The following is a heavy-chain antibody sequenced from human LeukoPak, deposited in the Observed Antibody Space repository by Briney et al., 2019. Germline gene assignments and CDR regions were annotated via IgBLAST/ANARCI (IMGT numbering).Heavy chain of an antibody. V-gene: IGHV1-69*01. Sequence: GSSVKVSCKASGGTFNSYAIGWVRQAPGQGLEWMGGIVPIFGTTNYAQKFQGRVTITADESTSTAYMELSSLRSEDTAVYYCARGDSYGYQYRFDYWGQGTLVTVSS. CDR3: ARGDSYGYQYRFDY. CDR1: GGTFNSYA. J-gene: IGHJ4*02. D-gene: IGHD5-18*01. CDR2: IVPIFGTT.